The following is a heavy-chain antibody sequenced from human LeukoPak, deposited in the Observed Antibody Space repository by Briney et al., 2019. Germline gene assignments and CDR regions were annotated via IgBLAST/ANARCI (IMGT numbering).Heavy chain of an antibody. J-gene: IGHJ6*02. CDR2: IYYSGST. CDR3: ARHPDYYYYNMDV. Sequence: PSETLSLTCSVSGDSISSRDYYWSWIRQPPGKGLEWIGYIYYSGSTSYNPSLKSRVTISVDTSKNQFSLRLSSVTAADTAVYYCARHPDYYYYNMDVWGQGTTVTVSS. V-gene: IGHV4-30-4*08. CDR1: GDSISSRDYY.